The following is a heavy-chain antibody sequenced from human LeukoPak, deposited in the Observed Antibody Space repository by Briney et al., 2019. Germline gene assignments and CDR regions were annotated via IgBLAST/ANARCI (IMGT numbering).Heavy chain of an antibody. V-gene: IGHV4-59*08. CDR2: IYYSGST. CDR3: ARHRGIYSSSHFDY. J-gene: IGHJ4*02. D-gene: IGHD6-6*01. CDR1: GGSISSYY. Sequence: NPSETLSLTCTVSGGSISSYYWSWIRQPPGKGLEWSGYIYYSGSTNYNPSLKSRVTISVDTSKNQFSLKLSSVTAADTAVYYCARHRGIYSSSHFDYWGQGTLVTVSS.